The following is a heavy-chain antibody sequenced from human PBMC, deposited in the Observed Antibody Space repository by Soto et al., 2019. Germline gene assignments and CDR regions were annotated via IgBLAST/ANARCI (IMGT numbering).Heavy chain of an antibody. CDR3: AKGVQPTLWGYYYYYMDV. CDR2: MNPNSGNT. V-gene: IGHV1-8*01. D-gene: IGHD1-26*01. J-gene: IGHJ6*03. CDR1: GYTFTSYD. Sequence: ASVKVSCKASGYTFTSYDINWVRQATGQGLEWMGWMNPNSGNTGYAQKFQGRVTMTRNTSISTAYMELSSLRSEDTAVYYCAKGVQPTLWGYYYYYMDVWGKGTTVTVSS.